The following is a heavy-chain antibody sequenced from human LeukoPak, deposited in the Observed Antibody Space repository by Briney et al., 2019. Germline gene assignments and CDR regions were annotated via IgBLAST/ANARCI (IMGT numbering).Heavy chain of an antibody. CDR1: GFTFSSYA. V-gene: IGHV3-30*18. J-gene: IGHJ4*02. CDR3: AKENDY. Sequence: SGGSLRLSCAASGFTFSSYAMSWVRQAPGKGLEWVAVISYDGSNKYYADSVKGRFTISRDNSKNTLYLQMNSLRAEDTAVYYCAKENDYWGQGTLVTVSS. CDR2: ISYDGSNK.